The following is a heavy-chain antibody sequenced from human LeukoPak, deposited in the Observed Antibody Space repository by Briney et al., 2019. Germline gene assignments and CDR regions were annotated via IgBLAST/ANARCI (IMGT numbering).Heavy chain of an antibody. V-gene: IGHV4-38-2*02. CDR3: ARTARGWYGLFDY. CDR2: IYHSGST. J-gene: IGHJ4*02. Sequence: PSETLSLTCTVSGYSISSGYYWGWIRQPPGKGLEWIGSIYHSGSTNYNPSLKSRVTISVDTSKNQFSLKLSSVTAADTAVYYCARTARGWYGLFDYWGQGTLVTVSS. CDR1: GYSISSGYY. D-gene: IGHD6-19*01.